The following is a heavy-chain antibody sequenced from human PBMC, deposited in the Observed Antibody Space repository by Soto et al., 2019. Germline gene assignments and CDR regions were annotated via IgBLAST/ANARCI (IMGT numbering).Heavy chain of an antibody. J-gene: IGHJ4*02. CDR1: GFTFSSYA. Sequence: GWSLRLSCAASGFTFSSYAMHWVRQAPGKGLEWVAVISYDGSNKYYADSVKGRFTISRDDSKNTLYLQMNSLRAEDTAVYYCARSVPAASPHYFGYWGEGTLVTVSS. D-gene: IGHD2-2*01. CDR3: ARSVPAASPHYFGY. V-gene: IGHV3-30-3*01. CDR2: ISYDGSNK.